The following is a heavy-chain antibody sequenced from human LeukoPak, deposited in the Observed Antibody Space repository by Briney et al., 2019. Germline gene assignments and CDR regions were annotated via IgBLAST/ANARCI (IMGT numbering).Heavy chain of an antibody. D-gene: IGHD6-19*01. CDR2: INPSGGST. J-gene: IGHJ5*02. CDR1: GYTFTSYY. Sequence: ASVNVSCKASGYTFTSYYMHWVRQAPGQGLEWMGIINPSGGSTSYAQKFQGRVTMTRDTSTSTVYMELSSLRSEDTAVYYCARGRRIAVTRDNWFDPWGQGTLVTVSS. V-gene: IGHV1-46*01. CDR3: ARGRRIAVTRDNWFDP.